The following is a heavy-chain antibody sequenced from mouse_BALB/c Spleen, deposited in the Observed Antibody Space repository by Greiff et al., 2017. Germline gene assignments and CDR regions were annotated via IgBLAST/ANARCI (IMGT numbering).Heavy chain of an antibody. CDR3: ARDPNYYGSSPAWFAY. J-gene: IGHJ3*01. Sequence: QVQLKESGPGLVAPSQSLSITCTVSGFSLTSYGVHWVRQPPGKGLEWLGVIWAGGSTNYNSATMSRLSISKDNSKTQVFLKMISLQTDDTAMYYCARDPNYYGSSPAWFAYWGQGTLVTVSA. D-gene: IGHD1-1*01. CDR2: IWAGGST. CDR1: GFSLTSYG. V-gene: IGHV2-9*02.